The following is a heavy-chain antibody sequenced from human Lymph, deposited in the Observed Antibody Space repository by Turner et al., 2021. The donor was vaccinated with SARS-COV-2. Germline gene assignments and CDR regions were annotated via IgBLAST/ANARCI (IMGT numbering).Heavy chain of an antibody. D-gene: IGHD5-12*01. CDR1: GGSISNYY. V-gene: IGHV4-59*01. J-gene: IGHJ4*02. CDR3: ARARWLRGGVDY. Sequence: QVQLQESGPGLVKPSETLSLICSVSGGSISNYYWRWIRQPPGKGLECIGYIYYSGSTNYNPSLKSRVTISVDTSKNQVSLKLSSVTAADTAVYYCARARWLRGGVDYWGQGTLVTVSS. CDR2: IYYSGST.